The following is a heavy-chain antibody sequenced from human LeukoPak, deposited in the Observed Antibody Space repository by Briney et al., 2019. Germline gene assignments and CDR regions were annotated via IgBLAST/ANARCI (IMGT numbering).Heavy chain of an antibody. CDR3: ARPGQLGSLYYGLDV. CDR1: GGSFSDYY. V-gene: IGHV4-34*01. J-gene: IGHJ6*02. CDR2: INHSGTT. D-gene: IGHD7-27*01. Sequence: PSETLSLTCAVYGGSFSDYYWTWIRQPPGKGLEWIGEINHSGTTNYNPSLKSRVTISVDTSKNQFSLKVSSVIAADTAVYYCARPGQLGSLYYGLDVWGQGTTVTVSS.